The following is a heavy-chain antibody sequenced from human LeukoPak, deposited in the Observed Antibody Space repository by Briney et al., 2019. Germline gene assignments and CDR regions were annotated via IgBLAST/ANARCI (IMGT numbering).Heavy chain of an antibody. V-gene: IGHV3-53*01. CDR1: GGSISSYY. J-gene: IGHJ4*02. D-gene: IGHD3-16*01. Sequence: ETLSLTCTVSGGSISSYYWSWVRQPPGKGLEWVSFIYSDNTHYSDSVKGRFTISRDNSKNTLYLQMNSLRAEDTAVYYCARRAGAYSPPYDYWGQGTLVTVSS. CDR3: ARRAGAYSPPYDY. CDR2: IYSDNT.